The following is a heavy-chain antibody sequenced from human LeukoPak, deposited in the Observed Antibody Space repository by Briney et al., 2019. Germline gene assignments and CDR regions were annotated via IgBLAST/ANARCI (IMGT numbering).Heavy chain of an antibody. D-gene: IGHD3-3*01. V-gene: IGHV3-33*01. CDR1: GFTFSSYG. Sequence: GGSLRLSCAASGFTFSSYGMHWVRQAPGKGLEWVAVIWYDGSNKYYADSVKGRFTISRDNSKNTLYLQMNSLRAEDTAVYYCAREGIYTIFGVVTGGYFDYWAREPWSPSPQ. CDR3: AREGIYTIFGVVTGGYFDY. J-gene: IGHJ4*02. CDR2: IWYDGSNK.